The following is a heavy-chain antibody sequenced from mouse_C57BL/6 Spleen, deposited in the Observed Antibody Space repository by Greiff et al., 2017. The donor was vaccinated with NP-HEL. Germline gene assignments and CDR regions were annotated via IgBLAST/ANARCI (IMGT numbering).Heavy chain of an antibody. J-gene: IGHJ2*01. CDR3: ARRGITTVVATGFDY. D-gene: IGHD1-1*01. CDR2: IDPSDSYT. Sequence: QVQLQQPGAELVRPGTSVKLSCKASGYTFTSYWMHWVKQRPGQGLEWIGVIDPSDSYTNYNQKFKGKATLTVDTSSSTAYMQLSSLTSEDSAVYYCARRGITTVVATGFDYWGQGTTLTVSS. CDR1: GYTFTSYW. V-gene: IGHV1-59*01.